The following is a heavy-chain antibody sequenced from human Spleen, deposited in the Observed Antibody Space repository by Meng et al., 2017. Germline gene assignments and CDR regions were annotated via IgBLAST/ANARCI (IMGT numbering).Heavy chain of an antibody. J-gene: IGHJ3*02. Sequence: GESLKISCAASGFTFRNYAMSWVRQAPGKGLEWVANIKQDGSGKYYVDSVKGRLIISRDNAKNSPYLQMNSLRAEDTAVYYCATPYDYGASGDALDIWGQGTMVTVSS. V-gene: IGHV3-7*01. CDR2: IKQDGSGK. CDR3: ATPYDYGASGDALDI. CDR1: GFTFRNYA. D-gene: IGHD3-16*01.